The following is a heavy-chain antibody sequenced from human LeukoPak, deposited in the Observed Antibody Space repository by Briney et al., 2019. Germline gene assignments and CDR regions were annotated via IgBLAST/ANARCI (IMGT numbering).Heavy chain of an antibody. V-gene: IGHV4-39*01. CDR1: GGSLSSSNYY. Sequence: KPSETLSLTYTVSGGSLSSSNYYWGWIRQPPGTGLEWIGTIYYTGSTYYNPSLKSRVTISIDTSNNQFYLKLSSLTAADTAVYYCARRDDSSGYHKIFDCWGQGTLVTVSS. J-gene: IGHJ4*02. CDR2: IYYTGST. CDR3: ARRDDSSGYHKIFDC. D-gene: IGHD3-22*01.